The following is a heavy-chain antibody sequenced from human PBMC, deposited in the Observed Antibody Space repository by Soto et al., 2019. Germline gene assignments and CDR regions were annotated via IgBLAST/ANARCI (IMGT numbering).Heavy chain of an antibody. V-gene: IGHV1-46*01. D-gene: IGHD3-22*01. CDR2: INPSGGST. J-gene: IGHJ3*02. CDR3: ASGLADSSGYRAAFDI. Sequence: ASVKDSCKASGYTFPSYYMHWLRQAPGQGLEWMGIINPSGGSTSYAQKFQVRVTITADKSTSTAYMELSSLRSEDTAVYYCASGLADSSGYRAAFDIWRQGTMVTVSS. CDR1: GYTFPSYY.